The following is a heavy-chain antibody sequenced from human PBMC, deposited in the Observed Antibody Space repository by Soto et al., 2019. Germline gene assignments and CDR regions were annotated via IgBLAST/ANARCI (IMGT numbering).Heavy chain of an antibody. D-gene: IGHD3-10*01. Sequence: LRLSCAASGFIFTSYAMCWVRQGPGKGLEWVSGISGSAGSTYYADSVKGRFSISRDNSKNTLYLEMNSLRAEDTAIYYCAKGYGSGTYYSDYWGQGTLVTVSS. CDR1: GFIFTSYA. CDR2: ISGSAGST. V-gene: IGHV3-23*01. CDR3: AKGYGSGTYYSDY. J-gene: IGHJ4*02.